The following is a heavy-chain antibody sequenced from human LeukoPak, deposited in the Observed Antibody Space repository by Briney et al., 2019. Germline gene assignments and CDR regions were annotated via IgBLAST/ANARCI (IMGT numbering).Heavy chain of an antibody. J-gene: IGHJ4*02. V-gene: IGHV3-66*01. CDR2: MYSGGTT. Sequence: QTRGSLRLSCTVSGFTLSSSYMSWVRHTPGKGLEWVSVMYSGGTTYYADSAKGRFTISRHSSKNTVNLQMNSLRAEDTAVYYCARDRRDGYCLGHWGQGTLVTVS. D-gene: IGHD2-2*03. CDR3: ARDRRDGYCLGH. CDR1: GFTLSSSY.